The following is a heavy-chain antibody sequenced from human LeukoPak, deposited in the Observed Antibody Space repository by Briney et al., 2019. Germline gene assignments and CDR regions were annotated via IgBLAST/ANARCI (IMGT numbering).Heavy chain of an antibody. V-gene: IGHV3-9*01. CDR3: ARSQGYFGSGTSSYYYDY. Sequence: GGSLRLSCAASGFTFDDYAMHWVRQAPGKGLEWVSGISWNSGSIGYADSVKGRFTISRDNAKNSLYLQMNSLRAEDTAVYYCARSQGYFGSGTSSYYYDYWGQGTLVTVSS. CDR2: ISWNSGSI. D-gene: IGHD3-10*01. CDR1: GFTFDDYA. J-gene: IGHJ4*02.